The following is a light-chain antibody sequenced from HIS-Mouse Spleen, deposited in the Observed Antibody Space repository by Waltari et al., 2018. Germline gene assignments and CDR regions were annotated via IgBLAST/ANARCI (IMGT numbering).Light chain of an antibody. CDR3: SSYTSSSTWV. V-gene: IGLV2-14*03. CDR2: DVS. J-gene: IGLJ3*02. CDR1: SSDVGGYNY. Sequence: QSALTQPRSVSGSPGQSVTISCTGTSSDVGGYNYVSWYQQHPGKAPKLMIYDVSNRPSGVSNRFSGSKSGHTASLTISGLQAEDEADYYCSSYTSSSTWVFGGGTKLTVL.